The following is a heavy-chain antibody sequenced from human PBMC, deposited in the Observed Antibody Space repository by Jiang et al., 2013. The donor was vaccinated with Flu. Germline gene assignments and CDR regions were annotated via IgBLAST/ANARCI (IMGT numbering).Heavy chain of an antibody. CDR3: ARVRGSRDY. CDR2: YLTVGAP. V-gene: IGHV4-61*01. Sequence: GLVKPSETLSLTCTVSGGSVSSGSYSWSWIRHAPQGRDWSGLGIYLTVGAPTTTPPSRAESPYQQTRPRTSPSLKLSSVTAADTAVYYCARVRGSRDYWGQGTLVTVSS. CDR1: GGSVSSGSYS. D-gene: IGHD3-10*01. J-gene: IGHJ4*02.